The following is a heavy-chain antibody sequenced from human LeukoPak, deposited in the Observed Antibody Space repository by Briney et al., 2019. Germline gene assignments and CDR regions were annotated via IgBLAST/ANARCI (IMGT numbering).Heavy chain of an antibody. D-gene: IGHD2-8*01. V-gene: IGHV4-59*01. CDR2: IYYSGST. J-gene: IGHJ4*02. Sequence: SETLSLTCTVSGGSISSYYWSWIRQPPGKGLEWIGYIYYSGSTNCNPSLKSRVTISVDTSKNQFSLKLSSVTAADTAVYYCARVLIPYYFDYWGQGTLVTVSS. CDR1: GGSISSYY. CDR3: ARVLIPYYFDY.